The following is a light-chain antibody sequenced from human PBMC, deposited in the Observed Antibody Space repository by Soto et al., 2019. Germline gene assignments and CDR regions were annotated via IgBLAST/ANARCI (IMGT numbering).Light chain of an antibody. J-gene: IGKJ1*01. CDR2: GAS. CDR3: QQYGSSGT. CDR1: QSVSSDF. V-gene: IGKV3-20*01. Sequence: EIVFTQSPGTLSLSPGERATLSCSASQSVSSDFLAWYQEKPGQAPRLLIYGASNRATGIPARFSGSGSGTEFTLTISRLEPEDFAVYYCQQYGSSGTFGQGTKVDIK.